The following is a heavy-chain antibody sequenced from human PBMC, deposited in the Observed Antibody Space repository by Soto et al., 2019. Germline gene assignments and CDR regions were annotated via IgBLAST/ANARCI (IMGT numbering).Heavy chain of an antibody. CDR2: IKQDGSEK. Sequence: GGSLRLSCAASGFTFSSYWMSWVRQAPGKGLEWVANIKQDGSEKYYVDSVKGRFTISRDNAKNSLYLQMNSLRAEDTAVYYCARESAGTLHYYYGMDVWGQGTTVTVSS. CDR3: ARESAGTLHYYYGMDV. V-gene: IGHV3-7*01. CDR1: GFTFSSYW. J-gene: IGHJ6*02. D-gene: IGHD1-7*01.